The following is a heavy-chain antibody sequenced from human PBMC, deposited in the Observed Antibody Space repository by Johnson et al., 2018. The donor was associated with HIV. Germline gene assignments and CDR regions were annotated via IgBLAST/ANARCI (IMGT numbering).Heavy chain of an antibody. J-gene: IGHJ3*02. Sequence: VQLVESGGGLVKPGGSLRLSCAASGFTFDDYGMSLVRQAPGKGLEWVSGINWNGGSTGYADSVKGRFTISRDNAKNSLYLQMNSLRAEDTALYYCARGGAYCGGDCYHAFDIWGQGTMVTVSS. CDR3: ARGGAYCGGDCYHAFDI. V-gene: IGHV3-20*04. CDR1: GFTFDDYG. CDR2: INWNGGST. D-gene: IGHD2-21*02.